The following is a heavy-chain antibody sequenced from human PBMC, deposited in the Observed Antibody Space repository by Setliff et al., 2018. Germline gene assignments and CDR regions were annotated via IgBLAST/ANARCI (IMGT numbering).Heavy chain of an antibody. CDR2: INYSGST. D-gene: IGHD6-13*01. Sequence: SETLSLTCAVYGESFSAYYCSWIRLAPGKGLEWIGDINYSGSTNFNPSLKSRVTISKDTSNNQFSLKLASMTAADTAVYYCAKQGSYYYYMDVWGKGTTVTVSS. CDR1: GESFSAYY. CDR3: AKQGSYYYYMDV. V-gene: IGHV4-34*01. J-gene: IGHJ6*03.